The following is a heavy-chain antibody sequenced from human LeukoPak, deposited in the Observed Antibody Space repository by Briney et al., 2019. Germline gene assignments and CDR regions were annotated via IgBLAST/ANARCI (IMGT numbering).Heavy chain of an antibody. CDR3: ARIDYDYVWGSYDY. CDR2: ISSSSSTI. CDR1: GFTFSSYS. J-gene: IGHJ4*02. V-gene: IGHV3-48*01. Sequence: GGSLRLSCAASGFTFSSYSMNWVRQAPGKGLDWVSYISSSSSTIYYADSVKGRFTISRDNAKNSLYLQMNSLRAEDTAVYYCARIDYDYVWGSYDYWGQGTLVTVSS. D-gene: IGHD3-16*01.